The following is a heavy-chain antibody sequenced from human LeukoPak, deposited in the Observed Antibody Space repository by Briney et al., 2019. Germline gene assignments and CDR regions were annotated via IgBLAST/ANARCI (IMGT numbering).Heavy chain of an antibody. CDR2: IYYSGNT. Sequence: SETLSLTCTVSGGSITSSSYYWGWVRQPPGKGLEWIGNIYYSGNTYYNPSLKSRVTISAGTSKKQISLKLSSVTAADTAIYYCARLRSDAFDIWGQGTMVTVSS. CDR3: ARLRSDAFDI. CDR1: GGSITSSSYY. V-gene: IGHV4-39*01. J-gene: IGHJ3*02.